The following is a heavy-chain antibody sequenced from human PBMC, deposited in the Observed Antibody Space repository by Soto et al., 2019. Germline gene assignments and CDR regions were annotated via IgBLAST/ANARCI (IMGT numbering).Heavy chain of an antibody. CDR3: AKGSRSSGFRSGVYFDY. J-gene: IGHJ4*02. V-gene: IGHV3-23*01. Sequence: GGSLRLSXAASGFTFSSYAMSWVRQAPGKGLEWVSAISGSGGSTYYADSVKGRFTISRDNSKNTLYLQMNSLRDEDTAVYYCAKGSRSSGFRSGVYFDYWGQGTLVTVSS. D-gene: IGHD3-22*01. CDR2: ISGSGGST. CDR1: GFTFSSYA.